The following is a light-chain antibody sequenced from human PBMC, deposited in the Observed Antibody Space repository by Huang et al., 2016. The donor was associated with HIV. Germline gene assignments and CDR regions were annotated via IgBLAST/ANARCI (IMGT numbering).Light chain of an antibody. V-gene: IGKV3-15*01. CDR3: QQYSDRPPMIT. J-gene: IGKJ5*01. CDR2: SAS. Sequence: EIVMTQSPVTLSVSPGERATLSCRASQSVTTNLAWYQQKPGQAPRLRIFSASTRAPGSPARFSGSGSGTEFTLTISGLQSEDFAVYYCQQYSDRPPMITFGQGTRLEIK. CDR1: QSVTTN.